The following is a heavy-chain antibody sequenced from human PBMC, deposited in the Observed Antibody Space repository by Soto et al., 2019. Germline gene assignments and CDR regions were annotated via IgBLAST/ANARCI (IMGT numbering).Heavy chain of an antibody. CDR3: ARGPTGWYGYDY. CDR2: IKSDGSTT. J-gene: IGHJ4*02. D-gene: IGHD6-19*01. CDR1: GFTFSSSW. Sequence: EVQLVESGGGLVQPGGSLRLSCAASGFTFSSSWMHWVRQPPGKGLVWVSRIKSDGSTTNYADSVKGRFTISRYNAKNTLYLQMNNLRAEDTGVYYCARGPTGWYGYDYWGQGTLVTVSS. V-gene: IGHV3-74*01.